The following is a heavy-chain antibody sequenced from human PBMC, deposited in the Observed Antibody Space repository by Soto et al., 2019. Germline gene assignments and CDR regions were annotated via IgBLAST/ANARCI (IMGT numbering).Heavy chain of an antibody. Sequence: QVQLQESGPGLVKPSGTLSLTCAASSGSIFTTNWWSWVRQSPGRGLQWIGDIYHSGSPKYNPSLKSRDSISIDKSNDRFFLNLTSVTAADKAVYYCARKPDVATAKVGGGYVFDVWGQGTMVTVSS. V-gene: IGHV4-4*02. CDR3: ARKPDVATAKVGGGYVFDV. D-gene: IGHD3-16*01. CDR2: IYHSGSP. J-gene: IGHJ3*01. CDR1: SGSIFTTNW.